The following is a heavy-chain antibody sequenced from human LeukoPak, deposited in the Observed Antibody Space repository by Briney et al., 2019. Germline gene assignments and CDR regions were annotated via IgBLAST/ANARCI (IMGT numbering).Heavy chain of an antibody. CDR3: ATDSVLAYYYDSSGYYQDAFDI. J-gene: IGHJ3*02. CDR1: GYTLTELS. V-gene: IGHV1-24*01. Sequence: ASVKVSCKVSGYTLTELSMHWVRQAPGKGLEWMRGFDPEDGETIYAQKFQGRVTMTEDTSTDTAYMELSSLRSEDTAVYYCATDSVLAYYYDSSGYYQDAFDIWGQGTMVTVSS. D-gene: IGHD3-22*01. CDR2: FDPEDGET.